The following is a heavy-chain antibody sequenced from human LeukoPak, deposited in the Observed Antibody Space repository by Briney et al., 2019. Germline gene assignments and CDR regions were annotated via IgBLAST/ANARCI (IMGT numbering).Heavy chain of an antibody. V-gene: IGHV3-23*01. J-gene: IGHJ4*02. CDR2: IINSGGST. D-gene: IGHD4-17*01. CDR1: GFTLSNYA. Sequence: GRSLRLSCAASGFTLSNYAMNWVRQAPGKGLEWVSTIINSGGSTYYADSVKGRFTIYRDSSKNTLYLQMNSLRDEDTAVYYCAKDIYGGYGGLDYWGQGTLVTVSS. CDR3: AKDIYGGYGGLDY.